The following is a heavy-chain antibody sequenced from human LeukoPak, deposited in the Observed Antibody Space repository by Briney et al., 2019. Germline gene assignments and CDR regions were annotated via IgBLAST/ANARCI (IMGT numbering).Heavy chain of an antibody. CDR2: IHYSGNT. Sequence: SETLSLTCTVSGGSISSYYWSWMRQPPGKGLEWIGYIHYSGNTNYNPSLKSRVTISLDTSRTQFSLKLTSVTAADTAVYYCARDVNYYDSSGYPLPWGQGTLVTVSS. CDR3: ARDVNYYDSSGYPLP. J-gene: IGHJ5*02. D-gene: IGHD3-22*01. CDR1: GGSISSYY. V-gene: IGHV4-59*12.